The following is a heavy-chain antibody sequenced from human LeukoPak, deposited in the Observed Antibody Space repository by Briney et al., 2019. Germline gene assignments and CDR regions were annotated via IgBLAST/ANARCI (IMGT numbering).Heavy chain of an antibody. CDR2: IDYSGGT. Sequence: SETLSLTCIVSGGSISVNGYFWGWIRQPPGKGLEWIGSIDYSGGTYDNASLKSRVTISVDTSKNRFSLRLSSVTAADTAVYYCVRQPDYYFDYWGQGTLVTVSS. CDR3: VRQPDYYFDY. J-gene: IGHJ4*02. V-gene: IGHV4-39*01. CDR1: GGSISVNGYF.